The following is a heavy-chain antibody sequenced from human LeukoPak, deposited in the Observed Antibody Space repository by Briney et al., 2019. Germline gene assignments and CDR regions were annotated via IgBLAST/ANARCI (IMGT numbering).Heavy chain of an antibody. CDR3: TRGPSNSDY. V-gene: IGHV1-2*06. CDR1: GYTFIGYY. CDR2: INPNSGGT. D-gene: IGHD2-8*01. J-gene: IGHJ4*02. Sequence: GASVKASCKVSGYTFIGYYLHWVRQAPGQGLEWMGRINPNSGGTNYAQKFQGRVTMTRDTSISTAYMDLSSLTSDDTAAYYCTRGPSNSDYWGQGTLVTASS.